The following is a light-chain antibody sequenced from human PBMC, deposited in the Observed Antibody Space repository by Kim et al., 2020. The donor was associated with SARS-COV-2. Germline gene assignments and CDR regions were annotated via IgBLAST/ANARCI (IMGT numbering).Light chain of an antibody. CDR1: QNLNSY. CDR2: LAS. Sequence: ASVGDRVTISCRSSQNLNSYVNWYQQKSGRAPTRLIYLASNLQSGVPSRFSGSGSGTDFTLIISGLQPEDFATYYCQQSYSVPPTFGRGTRLEIK. V-gene: IGKV1-39*01. J-gene: IGKJ5*01. CDR3: QQSYSVPPT.